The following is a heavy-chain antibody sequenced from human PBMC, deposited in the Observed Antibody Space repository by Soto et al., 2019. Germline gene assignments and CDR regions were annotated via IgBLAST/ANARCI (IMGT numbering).Heavy chain of an antibody. CDR2: IYYSGST. J-gene: IGHJ4*02. CDR1: GGSISSYY. CDR3: ARGSGTYTRARGPFDY. D-gene: IGHD1-26*01. V-gene: IGHV4-59*01. Sequence: SETLSLTCTVSGGSISSYYWSWIRQPPGKGLEWIGYIYYSGSTNYNPSLKSRVTISVDTSKNQFSLKLSSVTAADTAVYYCARGSGTYTRARGPFDYWGQGTLVTVSS.